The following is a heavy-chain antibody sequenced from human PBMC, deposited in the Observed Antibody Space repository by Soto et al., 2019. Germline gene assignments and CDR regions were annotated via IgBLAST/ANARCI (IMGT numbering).Heavy chain of an antibody. Sequence: QVQLVQSGAEVKRPGSSVKVSCKASGDTFSFYSINWVRQAPGLGLEWMGRVNPILSLSNYAQRFQGRVTMTSDKSTSTADMVISSLRPEDTAIYYCATSYGSGYRAFDYWGQGAQVIVSS. CDR3: ATSYGSGYRAFDY. CDR2: VNPILSLS. CDR1: GDTFSFYS. J-gene: IGHJ4*02. V-gene: IGHV1-69*02. D-gene: IGHD3-10*01.